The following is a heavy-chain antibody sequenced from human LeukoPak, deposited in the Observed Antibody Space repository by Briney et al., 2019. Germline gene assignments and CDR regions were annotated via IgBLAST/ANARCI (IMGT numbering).Heavy chain of an antibody. J-gene: IGHJ4*02. CDR1: GGSISSGDYY. D-gene: IGHD1-7*01. Sequence: PSQTLSLTCTVSGGSISSGDYYWAWIRQPAGQGLEWLGRTYTFGRPTYNPSLKSRVTISVDTSKNQFSLRLNSVTAADTAVYYCASALLGTYYFDFWGQGTLVTVSS. CDR3: ASALLGTYYFDF. CDR2: TYTFGRP. V-gene: IGHV4-61*02.